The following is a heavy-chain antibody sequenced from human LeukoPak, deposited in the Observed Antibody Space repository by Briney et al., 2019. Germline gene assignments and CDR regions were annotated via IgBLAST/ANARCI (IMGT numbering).Heavy chain of an antibody. D-gene: IGHD2-2*01. Sequence: SETLSLTCAVYGGSFSGYYWSWIRQPPGKGLEWIGEINHSGSTNYNPSLKSRVTISVDTSKNQFSLKLSSVTTADTAVYYCASRYCSSTSCYLPGYWGQGTLVTVSS. CDR1: GGSFSGYY. CDR3: ASRYCSSTSCYLPGY. CDR2: INHSGST. J-gene: IGHJ4*02. V-gene: IGHV4-34*01.